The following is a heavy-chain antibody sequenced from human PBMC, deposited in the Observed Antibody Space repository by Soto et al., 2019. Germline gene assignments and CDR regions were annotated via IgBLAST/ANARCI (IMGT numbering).Heavy chain of an antibody. CDR3: ARLPGYSSGVFDY. CDR2: IYYSGST. V-gene: IGHV4-59*08. J-gene: IGHJ4*02. D-gene: IGHD6-19*01. Sequence: SETLSLTCTVSGGSINSYYWSWIRQPPGKGLEWIGYIYYSGSTNYNPSLKSRVTISIDTSKKEFSLKVSSVTAADTAVYYCARLPGYSSGVFDYWGQGTLVTVSS. CDR1: GGSINSYY.